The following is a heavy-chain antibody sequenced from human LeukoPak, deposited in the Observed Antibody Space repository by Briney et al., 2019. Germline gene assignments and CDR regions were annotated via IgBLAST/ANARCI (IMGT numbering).Heavy chain of an antibody. CDR1: GYTFTSYY. CDR2: INPSGGST. Sequence: ASVKVSCKASGYTFTSYYMHWVRQAPGQGLEWMGIINPSGGSTSYAQKFQGRVTFTRNTSIGTAYLELSSLRSEDTAVYYCARGRRVQYLYYFDYWGQGTLVTVSS. D-gene: IGHD2-2*01. CDR3: ARGRRVQYLYYFDY. J-gene: IGHJ4*02. V-gene: IGHV1-46*01.